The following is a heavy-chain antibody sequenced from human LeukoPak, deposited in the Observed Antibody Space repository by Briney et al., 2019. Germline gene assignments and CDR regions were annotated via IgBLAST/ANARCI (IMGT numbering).Heavy chain of an antibody. V-gene: IGHV1-2*02. CDR2: VNPKTGGT. D-gene: IGHD3-9*01. Sequence: ASVKVSCKASGYSYSGYYIHWVRQAPGQGLEWMGWVNPKTGGTNHAQKFQGRATMTRDTSISTAYMELSRLTSDDTAVYYCARDLIANILTGYDVDFWGQGTLVTVSS. CDR1: GYSYSGYY. J-gene: IGHJ4*02. CDR3: ARDLIANILTGYDVDF.